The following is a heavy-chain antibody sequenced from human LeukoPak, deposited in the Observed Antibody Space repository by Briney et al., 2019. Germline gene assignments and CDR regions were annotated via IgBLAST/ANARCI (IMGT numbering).Heavy chain of an antibody. V-gene: IGHV4-34*01. CDR3: ARDAGYYCDSSGYYNGNYFDY. CDR2: INHSGST. D-gene: IGHD3-22*01. CDR1: GGSFSGYY. J-gene: IGHJ4*02. Sequence: SETLSLTCAVYGGSFSGYYWSWIRQPPGKGLEWIGEINHSGSTNYNPSLKSRVTISVDTSKNQFSLKLSSVTAADTAVYYCARDAGYYCDSSGYYNGNYFDYWGQGTLVTVSS.